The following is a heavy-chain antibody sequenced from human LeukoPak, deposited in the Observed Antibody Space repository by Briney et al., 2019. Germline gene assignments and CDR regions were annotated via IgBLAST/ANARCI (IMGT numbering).Heavy chain of an antibody. CDR2: ISGSGGST. V-gene: IGHV3-23*01. CDR1: GFTFSSYA. CDR3: AKGVEVITGYFDY. Sequence: PGGSLRLSCAASGFTFSSYAMSWVRQAPGKGLEWVSAISGSGGSTYHADSVKGRFTISRDNSKNTLYLQMNSLRAEDTAVYYCAKGVEVITGYFDYWGQGTLVTVSS. D-gene: IGHD3-22*01. J-gene: IGHJ4*02.